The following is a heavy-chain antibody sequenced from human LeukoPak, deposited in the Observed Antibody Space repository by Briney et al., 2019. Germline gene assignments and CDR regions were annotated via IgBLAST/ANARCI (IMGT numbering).Heavy chain of an antibody. J-gene: IGHJ5*01. Sequence: QPGGSLRLSCAASGFTFTSYAMSWVRQAPGKGLEWISSISSGGSAYNADSVKGRFTISRDNSKNTLYLQMNSLRAEDTAVYSCFTGSAYYYDSWGQGTLVTVSS. CDR2: ISSGGSA. V-gene: IGHV3-23*01. CDR3: FTGSAYYYDS. D-gene: IGHD3-22*01. CDR1: GFTFTSYA.